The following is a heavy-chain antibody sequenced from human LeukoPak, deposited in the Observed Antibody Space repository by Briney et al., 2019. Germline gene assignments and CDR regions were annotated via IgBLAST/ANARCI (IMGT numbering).Heavy chain of an antibody. CDR1: GGSFSGYY. CDR2: INHSGST. D-gene: IGHD6-13*01. V-gene: IGHV4-34*01. Sequence: SETLSLTCAVYGGSFSGYYWSWIRQPPGKGLEWIGEINHSGSTNYNPSLKSRATISVDTSKNQFSLKLSSVTAADTAVYYCARGRGDSSSWYSYYYYYMDVWGKGTTVTVSS. CDR3: ARGRGDSSSWYSYYYYYMDV. J-gene: IGHJ6*03.